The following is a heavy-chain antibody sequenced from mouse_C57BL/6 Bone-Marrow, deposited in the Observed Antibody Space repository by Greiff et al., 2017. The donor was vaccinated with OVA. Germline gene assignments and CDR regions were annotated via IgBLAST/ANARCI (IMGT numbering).Heavy chain of an antibody. V-gene: IGHV1-81*01. J-gene: IGHJ1*03. Sequence: VMLVESGAELARPGASVKLSCKASGYTFTSYGISWVKQRTGQGLEWIGEIYPRSGNTYYNEKFKGKATLTADKSSSTAYMELRSLTSEDSAVYFCALPKFITTVVDWYFDVWGTGTTVTVSS. CDR3: ALPKFITTVVDWYFDV. CDR2: IYPRSGNT. D-gene: IGHD1-1*01. CDR1: GYTFTSYG.